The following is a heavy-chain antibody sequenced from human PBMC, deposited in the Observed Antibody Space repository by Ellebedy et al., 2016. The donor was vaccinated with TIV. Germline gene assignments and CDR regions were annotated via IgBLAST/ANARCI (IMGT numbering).Heavy chain of an antibody. J-gene: IGHJ6*04. Sequence: GESLKISXATSGFTFKTHDMYWVRQAPGLGLEWVSFISFDGRNKYYTESVRGRFTTSRDNSRNTLFLQMNSLRPEDTAVYFCAKDRGTYSKYVDVWGKGTKVTVSS. CDR2: ISFDGRNK. CDR1: GFTFKTHD. D-gene: IGHD2-21*01. V-gene: IGHV3-30*18. CDR3: AKDRGTYSKYVDV.